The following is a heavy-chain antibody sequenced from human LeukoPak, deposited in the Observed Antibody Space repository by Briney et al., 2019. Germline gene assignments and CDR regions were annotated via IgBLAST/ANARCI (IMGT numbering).Heavy chain of an antibody. V-gene: IGHV3-13*01. CDR3: ARGSDY. Sequence: GGSLRLSCAASGFTFSSYDMHWVRQTIGKGLEWVSSIGIAGDTYYPGSVKGRFTISRDNSKNMLYLQMNSLRAEDTAMYYCARGSDYWGQGTLVTVSS. CDR2: IGIAGDT. CDR1: GFTFSSYD. J-gene: IGHJ4*02.